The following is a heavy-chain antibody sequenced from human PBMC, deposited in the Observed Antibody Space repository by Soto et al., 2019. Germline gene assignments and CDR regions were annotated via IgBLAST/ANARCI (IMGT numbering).Heavy chain of an antibody. Sequence: QVQLVQSGAEVKKPGASVKVSCKASGYTFPNYAIHWVRQAPGQRLEWMGWINAGNGNTGYSQNFQGRVTITRDTPARTAYLALSSLRSEDTAVYYCASTYSDIVPGYPRAPLDFWGQGTLVTVSS. J-gene: IGHJ4*02. CDR3: ASTYSDIVPGYPRAPLDF. D-gene: IGHD3-9*01. CDR1: GYTFPNYA. CDR2: INAGNGNT. V-gene: IGHV1-3*01.